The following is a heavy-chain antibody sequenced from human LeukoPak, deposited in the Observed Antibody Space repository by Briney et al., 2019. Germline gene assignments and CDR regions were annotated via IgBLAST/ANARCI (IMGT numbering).Heavy chain of an antibody. CDR3: ARSKVYPNDY. CDR1: GYTFTVFY. Sequence: GASVKVSCKASGYTFTVFYMHWVRQAPGQGLEWMGWINTNSGGTNYAQKFQGRVTMTRDTSISTVYMELSRLRSDDTAVYYCARSKVYPNDYWGQGTLVTVSS. D-gene: IGHD1-14*01. CDR2: INTNSGGT. V-gene: IGHV1-2*02. J-gene: IGHJ4*02.